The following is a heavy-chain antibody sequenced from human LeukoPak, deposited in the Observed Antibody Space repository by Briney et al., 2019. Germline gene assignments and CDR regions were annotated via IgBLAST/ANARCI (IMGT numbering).Heavy chain of an antibody. CDR3: AKRADYSSSWSTRPPYYFDY. D-gene: IGHD6-13*01. Sequence: GGSLRLSCAASGFTFSSYAMSWVRQAPGKGLEWVSAISGSGGSTYYADSVKGRFTISRDNPKNTLYLQMNSLRAEDTAVYYCAKRADYSSSWSTRPPYYFDYWGQGTLVTVSS. J-gene: IGHJ4*02. CDR2: ISGSGGST. CDR1: GFTFSSYA. V-gene: IGHV3-23*01.